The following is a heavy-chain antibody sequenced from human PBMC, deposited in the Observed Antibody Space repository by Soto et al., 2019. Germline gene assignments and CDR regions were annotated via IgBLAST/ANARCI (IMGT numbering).Heavy chain of an antibody. D-gene: IGHD6-13*01. CDR2: IYPGDSDT. J-gene: IGHJ6*02. CDR1: GYSFTSYW. Sequence: PGESLKISCKGSGYSFTSYWIGWVRQMPGKGLELMGIIYPGDSDTRYSPSFQGQVTISADKSISTAYLQWSSLKASDTAMYYCARTAAAGKYYYRMDVWGQGTTVTVSS. V-gene: IGHV5-51*01. CDR3: ARTAAAGKYYYRMDV.